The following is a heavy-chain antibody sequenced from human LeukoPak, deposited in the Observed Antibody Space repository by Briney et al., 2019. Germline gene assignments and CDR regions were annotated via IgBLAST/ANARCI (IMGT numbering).Heavy chain of an antibody. CDR1: GFTFSSYA. D-gene: IGHD4-17*01. Sequence: GGSLRLSCAASGFTFSSYAMSWVRQAPGKGLVWVSGSNSEGTGTYYADSVKGRFTISRDNAKNTLYLQMNSLRAEDTAVYYCYGANAEHWGQGTLVTVSS. CDR3: YGANAEH. J-gene: IGHJ1*01. V-gene: IGHV3-74*01. CDR2: SNSEGTGT.